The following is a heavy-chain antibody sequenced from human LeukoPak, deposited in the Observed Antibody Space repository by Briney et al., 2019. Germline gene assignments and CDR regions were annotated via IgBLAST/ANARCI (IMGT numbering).Heavy chain of an antibody. CDR1: GFTFDRYP. Sequence: GGSLRLSCAASGFTFDRYPMHWVRQAPGKGLEWVALISYDGSYKFYGDSVKGRFTISRDNTKNMLFLEMNSLRVDDTAVYYCAGWRGHNSETFSGPLDYWGQGTLVTVSS. V-gene: IGHV3-30*14. CDR2: ISYDGSYK. CDR3: AGWRGHNSETFSGPLDY. D-gene: IGHD2/OR15-2a*01. J-gene: IGHJ4*02.